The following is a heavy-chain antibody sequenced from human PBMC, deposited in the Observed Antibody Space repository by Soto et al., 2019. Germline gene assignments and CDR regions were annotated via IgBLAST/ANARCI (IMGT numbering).Heavy chain of an antibody. Sequence: QVQLQESGPGLVKPSQTLSLTCTVSGGSVSSGGYYWSWIRQPPGKGLEWIGYISYSGNTLYNPSLKSRVTISIDTSKNQFSLKLRSVTAADTALFYCARGSDYVYFFDNWGQGTLVTVSS. CDR2: ISYSGNT. J-gene: IGHJ4*02. D-gene: IGHD1-26*01. CDR1: GGSVSSGGYY. CDR3: ARGSDYVYFFDN. V-gene: IGHV4-31*03.